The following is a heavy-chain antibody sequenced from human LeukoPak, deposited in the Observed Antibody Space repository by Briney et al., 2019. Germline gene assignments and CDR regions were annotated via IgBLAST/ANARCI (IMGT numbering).Heavy chain of an antibody. CDR2: ISWNSDTM. CDR1: GFTFDNYA. Sequence: PGGSLRLSCAASGFTFDNYAMHWVRHAPGKGLEWVSGISWNSDTMYYAASVKGRFTISRDNAKNSLYLQMDSLRAEDTAFYYCAKDQHDTLTGPDHWGQGTLVSVSS. CDR3: AKDQHDTLTGPDH. V-gene: IGHV3-9*01. D-gene: IGHD3-9*01. J-gene: IGHJ4*02.